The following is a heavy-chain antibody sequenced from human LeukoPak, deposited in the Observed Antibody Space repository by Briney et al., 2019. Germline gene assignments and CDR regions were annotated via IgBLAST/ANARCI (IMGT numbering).Heavy chain of an antibody. CDR1: GYTFTSYY. D-gene: IGHD6-6*01. V-gene: IGHV1-2*02. CDR3: ARDSGFYSSWGEV. Sequence: ASVKVSCKASGYTFTSYYIHWVRQAPGQGLEWMGLINPSGGSTNYAQKFQGRVTMTRDTSISTAYMELSRLRSDDTAVYYCARDSGFYSSWGEVWGQGTLVTVSS. J-gene: IGHJ4*02. CDR2: INPSGGST.